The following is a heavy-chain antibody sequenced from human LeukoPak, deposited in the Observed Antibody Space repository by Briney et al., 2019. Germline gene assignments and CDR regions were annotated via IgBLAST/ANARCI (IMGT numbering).Heavy chain of an antibody. J-gene: IGHJ4*02. CDR3: AGERGEEYSSGWYKTNYFDN. CDR2: ADYSGGT. CDR1: GDSVSSVTDY. V-gene: IGHV4-39*07. Sequence: SETLSLTCTVAGDSVSSVTDYWAWIRQPPGKGLEWIASADYSGGTYYNPSLESRVAISADMSKKQISLTLTSVTGADTAVYYCAGERGEEYSSGWYKTNYFDNWGQGIRVTVSS. D-gene: IGHD6-19*01.